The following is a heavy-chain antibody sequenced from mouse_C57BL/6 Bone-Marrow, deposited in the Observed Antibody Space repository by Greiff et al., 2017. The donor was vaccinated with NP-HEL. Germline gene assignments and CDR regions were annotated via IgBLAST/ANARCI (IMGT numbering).Heavy chain of an antibody. CDR3: VRDTSVYSASPWFAV. J-gene: IGHJ3*01. D-gene: IGHD2-1*01. V-gene: IGHV10-3*01. CDR2: IRSKSSNYAT. Sequence: GGGLVQPKGSLKLSCAAPGFTFNTYAMHWVRQAPGKGLEWVARIRSKSSNYATYYADSGKDRLTISRDESQSMPYLQMNNLKTEDTAMYDCVRDTSVYSASPWFAVWGQGTLVTVSA. CDR1: GFTFNTYA.